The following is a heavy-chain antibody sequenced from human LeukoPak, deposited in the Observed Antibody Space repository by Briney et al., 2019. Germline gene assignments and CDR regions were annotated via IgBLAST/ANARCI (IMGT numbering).Heavy chain of an antibody. CDR3: ARDLGLVGATIPDY. J-gene: IGHJ4*02. CDR1: GFTFSTHD. CDR2: ISSSGSTI. Sequence: GGSLRLSCAASGFTFSTHDLNWVRQAPGKGLEWVSYISSSGSTIYYADSVKGRFTISRDNAKNSLYLQMNSLRAEDTAVYYCARDLGLVGATIPDYWGQGTLVTVSS. V-gene: IGHV3-48*04. D-gene: IGHD1-26*01.